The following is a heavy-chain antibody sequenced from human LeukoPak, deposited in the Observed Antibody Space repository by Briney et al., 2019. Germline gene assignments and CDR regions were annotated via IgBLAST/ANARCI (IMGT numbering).Heavy chain of an antibody. V-gene: IGHV5-51*01. D-gene: IGHD1-1*01. Sequence: KCGESLKISCKGSGYSFTSYWIGWVRQMPGKGLEWMGIIYPGDSDTRYSPSFQGQVTISADKAITTAYVQWRSLKASDTALYYCARLPPLTTGTTGFYYYMDVWGKGTTVIVSS. CDR1: GYSFTSYW. CDR3: ARLPPLTTGTTGFYYYMDV. J-gene: IGHJ6*03. CDR2: IYPGDSDT.